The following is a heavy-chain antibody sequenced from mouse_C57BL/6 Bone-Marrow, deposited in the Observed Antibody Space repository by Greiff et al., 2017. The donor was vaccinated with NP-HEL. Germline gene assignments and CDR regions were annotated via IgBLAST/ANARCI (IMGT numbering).Heavy chain of an antibody. J-gene: IGHJ4*01. CDR2: INPNNGGT. CDR1: GYTFTDYY. V-gene: IGHV1-26*01. Sequence: VQLQQSGPELVKPGASVKISCKASGYTFTDYYMNWVKQSHGKSLEWIGDINPNNGGTSYNQKFKGKATLTVDKSSSTAYMELRSLTSEDSAVYYCARRRDDYDYYAMDYWGQGTSVTVSS. D-gene: IGHD2-4*01. CDR3: ARRRDDYDYYAMDY.